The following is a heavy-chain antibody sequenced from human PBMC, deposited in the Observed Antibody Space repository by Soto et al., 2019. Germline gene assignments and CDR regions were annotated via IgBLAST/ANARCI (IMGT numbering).Heavy chain of an antibody. J-gene: IGHJ4*02. CDR3: ARGWGYDSNDYYYAY. Sequence: QVQLVQSGAEVRKPGSSVKVSCKASGGTFSRHAISWVRQAPGQGLEWMGGVIPIFGTANHAQKFQGRVTSNADESTSKDYMELRSLRSEDTAMYYCARGWGYDSNDYYYAYWGQGTLVIVSS. V-gene: IGHV1-69*01. D-gene: IGHD3-22*01. CDR2: VIPIFGTA. CDR1: GGTFSRHA.